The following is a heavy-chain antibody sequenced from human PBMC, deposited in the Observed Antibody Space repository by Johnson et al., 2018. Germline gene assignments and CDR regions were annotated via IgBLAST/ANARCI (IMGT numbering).Heavy chain of an antibody. CDR1: GFTFSSYT. Sequence: VQLVQSGGGLVQPGGSLRLSCAASGFTFSSYTMNWVRQPPGKGLEWVSHLGSSSTNIYYAESVKGRFTISRDNAKNSLYLQMNSLRAEDTAVYYRARDVYYDFWSGYRGDAFDIWGQGTMVTVSS. D-gene: IGHD3-3*01. J-gene: IGHJ3*02. V-gene: IGHV3-48*01. CDR2: LGSSSTNI. CDR3: ARDVYYDFWSGYRGDAFDI.